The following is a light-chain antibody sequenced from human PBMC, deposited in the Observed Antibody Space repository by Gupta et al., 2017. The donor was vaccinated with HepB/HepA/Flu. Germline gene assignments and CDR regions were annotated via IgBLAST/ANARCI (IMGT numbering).Light chain of an antibody. J-gene: IGKJ4*01. CDR1: QGISNY. CDR2: AAS. CDR3: QKYNSAPPGLT. Sequence: DIQMTPSPSSLSASVGDRVTITCRASQGISNYLAWYQQKPGKVPKLLIYAASTLQSGVPSRFSGSGSGTDVTLTISSLQPEDVATYYCQKYNSAPPGLTFGGGTKVEIK. V-gene: IGKV1-27*01.